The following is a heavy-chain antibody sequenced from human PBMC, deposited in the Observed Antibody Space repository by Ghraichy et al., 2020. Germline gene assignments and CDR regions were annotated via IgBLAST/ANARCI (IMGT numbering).Heavy chain of an antibody. CDR2: ISGSGGST. J-gene: IGHJ6*03. CDR1: GFTFSSYA. D-gene: IGHD6-6*01. CDR3: AKAYSSSGYYYYMDV. Sequence: GGSLRLSCAASGFTFSSYAMSWVRQAPGKGLEWVSAISGSGGSTYYADSVKGRFTISRDNSKNTLYLQMNSLRAEDTAVYYCAKAYSSSGYYYYMDVWGKGTTVTVSS. V-gene: IGHV3-23*01.